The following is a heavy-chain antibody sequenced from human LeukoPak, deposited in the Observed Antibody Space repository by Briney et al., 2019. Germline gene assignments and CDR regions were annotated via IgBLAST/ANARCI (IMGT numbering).Heavy chain of an antibody. CDR3: ARDRSRRWLRPPDAFDI. Sequence: SETLSLTCTVSGGSISSSSYYWGWIRQPPGKGLEWIGSIYYSGSTYYNPSLKSRVTISVDTSKNQFSLKLSSVTAADTAVYYCARDRSRRWLRPPDAFDIWGQGAMVTVSS. CDR1: GGSISSSSYY. D-gene: IGHD5-24*01. V-gene: IGHV4-39*02. CDR2: IYYSGST. J-gene: IGHJ3*02.